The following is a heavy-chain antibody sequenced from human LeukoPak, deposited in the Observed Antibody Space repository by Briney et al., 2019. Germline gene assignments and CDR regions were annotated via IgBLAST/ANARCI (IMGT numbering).Heavy chain of an antibody. V-gene: IGHV1-18*01. CDR2: ISAYNGNT. Sequence: GASVKVSRKASGYTFTSYGISWVRRAPGQGLEWMGWISAYNGNTNYAQKLQGRVTMTTDTSTSTAYMELRSLRSDDTAVYYCARDYSGDCSSTSCYTGNWFDPWGQGTLVTVSS. D-gene: IGHD2-2*02. CDR3: ARDYSGDCSSTSCYTGNWFDP. J-gene: IGHJ5*02. CDR1: GYTFTSYG.